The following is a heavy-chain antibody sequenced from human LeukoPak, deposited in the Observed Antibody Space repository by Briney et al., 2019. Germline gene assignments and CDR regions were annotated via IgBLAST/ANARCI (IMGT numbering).Heavy chain of an antibody. CDR3: AKDCYRHQLEYNWFDP. D-gene: IGHD1-1*01. CDR2: IRYDGSNK. V-gene: IGHV3-30*02. CDR1: GFTFSSYG. Sequence: GGSLRLSCAASGFTFSSYGMHWVRQAPGKGLEWVAFIRYDGSNKYYADSVKGRFTISRDNSKNTLYLQMNSLRAEDTAVYYCAKDCYRHQLEYNWFDPWGQGTLVTVSS. J-gene: IGHJ5*02.